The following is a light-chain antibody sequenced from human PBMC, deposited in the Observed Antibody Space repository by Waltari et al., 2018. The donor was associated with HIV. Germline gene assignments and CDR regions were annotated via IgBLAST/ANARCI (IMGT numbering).Light chain of an antibody. CDR2: EVS. CDR3: SSYTSSSSVV. Sequence: QSALTQPASVSGSPGQSITISCTGTSSDVRGYNSVSWYQQHPGKAPKLMIYEVSNRPSGVSNRFSGSKSGNTASLTISGLQAEDEADYYCSSYTSSSSVVFGGGTKLTVL. V-gene: IGLV2-14*01. CDR1: SSDVRGYNS. J-gene: IGLJ2*01.